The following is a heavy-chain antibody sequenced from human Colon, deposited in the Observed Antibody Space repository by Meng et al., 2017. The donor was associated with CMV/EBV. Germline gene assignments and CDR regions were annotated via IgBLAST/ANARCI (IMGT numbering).Heavy chain of an antibody. Sequence: TVTGGAISDGGHYWNWSRQLPGKGLEWIGYIYYTGNTNYNPTLKSRVTMSADTAKNQLSLTLTSVTAADTAVYYCARVGSSGWGLQYWGQGALVTVSS. J-gene: IGHJ4*02. CDR3: ARVGSSGWGLQY. CDR2: IYYTGNT. CDR1: GGAISDGGHY. D-gene: IGHD6-19*01. V-gene: IGHV4-31*03.